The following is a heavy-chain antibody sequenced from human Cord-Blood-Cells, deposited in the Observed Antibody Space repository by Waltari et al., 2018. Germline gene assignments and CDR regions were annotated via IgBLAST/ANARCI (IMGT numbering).Heavy chain of an antibody. V-gene: IGHV3-7*01. CDR3: ARDRRHYDFWSGYYYYYYMDV. CDR2: IKQDGSEK. J-gene: IGHJ6*03. Sequence: EVQLVESGGGLVQPGGSLRLSCAASGFTFSSYWMIWVCQAPGKGLEWLANIKQDGSEKYYVDSVKGRFTISRDNAKNSLYLQMNSLRAEDTAVYYCARDRRHYDFWSGYYYYYYMDVWGKGTTVTVSS. CDR1: GFTFSSYW. D-gene: IGHD3-3*01.